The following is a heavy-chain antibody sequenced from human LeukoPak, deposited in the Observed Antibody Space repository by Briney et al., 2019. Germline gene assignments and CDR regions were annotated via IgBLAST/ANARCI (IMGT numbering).Heavy chain of an antibody. V-gene: IGHV1-69*01. D-gene: IGHD3-22*01. J-gene: IGHJ4*02. Sequence: SVQFSSKASGGTFSSYAISWVRRAPGQGLEWMGGIIPIFGTANYTQKFQGRVTITADESTSTAYMELSSLRSEDTAVYYCATARNQYDSSGYYFDYWGQGTLVTVSS. CDR1: GGTFSSYA. CDR3: ATARNQYDSSGYYFDY. CDR2: IIPIFGTA.